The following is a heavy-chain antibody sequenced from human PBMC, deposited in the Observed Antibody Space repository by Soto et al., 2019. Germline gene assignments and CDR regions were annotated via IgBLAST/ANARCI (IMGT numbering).Heavy chain of an antibody. CDR2: INHSGST. Sequence: SETLSLTCAVYGGSFSGYYWSWIRQPPGKGLEWIGEINHSGSTNYNPSLKSRVTISVDTSKNQFSLKLSSVTAADTAVYYCASGKHYYYDSSGSDAFDIWGQGTMVTVSS. V-gene: IGHV4-34*01. CDR3: ASGKHYYYDSSGSDAFDI. CDR1: GGSFSGYY. J-gene: IGHJ3*02. D-gene: IGHD3-22*01.